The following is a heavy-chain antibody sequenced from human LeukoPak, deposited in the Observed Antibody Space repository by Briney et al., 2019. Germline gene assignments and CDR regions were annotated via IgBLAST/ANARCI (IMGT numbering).Heavy chain of an antibody. CDR1: GGSFSGYY. V-gene: IGHV4-34*01. CDR2: INHSGST. J-gene: IGHJ3*02. Sequence: SETLSLTCAVYGGSFSGYYWSWVRQPPGKGLEWIGEINHSGSTNYNPSLKSRVTISVDTSKNQFSLKLSSVTAADTAVYYCALQVDAFDIWGQGTMVTVSS. D-gene: IGHD5-24*01. CDR3: ALQVDAFDI.